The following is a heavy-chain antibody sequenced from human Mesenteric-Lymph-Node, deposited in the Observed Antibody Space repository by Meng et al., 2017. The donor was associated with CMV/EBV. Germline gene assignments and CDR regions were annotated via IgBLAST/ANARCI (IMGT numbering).Heavy chain of an antibody. Sequence: FTFSSYAMHWVRQAPGKGLEWVAVISYDGSNKYYADSVKGRFTISRDNSKNTLYLQMNSLRAEDTAVYYCARGGTDCSSTSCSDPFDPWGQGTLVTVSS. CDR3: ARGGTDCSSTSCSDPFDP. V-gene: IGHV3-30-3*01. CDR1: FTFSSYA. J-gene: IGHJ5*02. D-gene: IGHD2-2*01. CDR2: ISYDGSNK.